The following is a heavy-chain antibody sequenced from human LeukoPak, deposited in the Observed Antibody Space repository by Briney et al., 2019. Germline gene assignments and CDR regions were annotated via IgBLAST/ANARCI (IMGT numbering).Heavy chain of an antibody. J-gene: IGHJ5*02. CDR1: GGSISSSSYY. CDR2: IYYSGST. V-gene: IGHV4-39*07. CDR3: ARSLRVGYCSSTSCNWFDP. Sequence: PSETLSLTCTVSGGSISSSSYYWGWIRQPPGKGLEWIGNIYYSGSTYYNPSLKSRVTISVDTSKNQFSLKLSSVTAADTAVYYCARSLRVGYCSSTSCNWFDPWGQGTLVTVSS. D-gene: IGHD2-2*03.